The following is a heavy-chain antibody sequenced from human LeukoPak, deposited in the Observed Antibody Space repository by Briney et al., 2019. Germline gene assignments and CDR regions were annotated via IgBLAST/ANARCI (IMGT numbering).Heavy chain of an antibody. D-gene: IGHD3-3*01. V-gene: IGHV1-8*01. CDR2: MNPNSGNT. CDR3: ARGLYYDWYYGMDV. J-gene: IGHJ6*02. CDR1: GYTFTSYD. Sequence: GASVKVSCKASGYTFTSYDINWVRQATGQGLEWMGWMNPNSGNTGYAQKFQGRVTMTRNTSISTAYMELSSLRSEDTAVYYCARGLYYDWYYGMDVWGQGTTVTVSS.